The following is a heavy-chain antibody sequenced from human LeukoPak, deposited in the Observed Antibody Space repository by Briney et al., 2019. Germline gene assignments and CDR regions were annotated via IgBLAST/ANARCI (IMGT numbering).Heavy chain of an antibody. Sequence: PGGSLRLSCAASGFTFSSFWMTWVRQAPGKGLEWVANLKGDGSEKYYVDSVKGRFTISRDNTKNSLYLQMNSLRAEDTAVYYCGRRVPVRGVRIYPTDYWGQGTLVTVSS. J-gene: IGHJ4*02. CDR2: LKGDGSEK. D-gene: IGHD3-10*01. V-gene: IGHV3-7*01. CDR3: GRRVPVRGVRIYPTDY. CDR1: GFTFSSFW.